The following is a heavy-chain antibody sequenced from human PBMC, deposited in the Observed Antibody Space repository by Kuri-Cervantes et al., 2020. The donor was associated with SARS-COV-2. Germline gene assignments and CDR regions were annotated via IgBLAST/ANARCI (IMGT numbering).Heavy chain of an antibody. CDR2: IIPILGIA. J-gene: IGHJ4*02. CDR1: GGTFSSYA. V-gene: IGHV1-69*04. Sequence: SVKVSCKASGGTFSSYAISWVRQAPGQGLEWMGRIIPILGIANYAQKFQGRATITADKSTSTAYMELSSLRSEDTAVYYCASVPTSGYYLLWGQGTLVTVSS. CDR3: ASVPTSGYYLL. D-gene: IGHD3-22*01.